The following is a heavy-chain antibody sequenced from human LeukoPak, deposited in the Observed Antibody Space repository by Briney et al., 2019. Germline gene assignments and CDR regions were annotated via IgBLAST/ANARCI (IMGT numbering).Heavy chain of an antibody. V-gene: IGHV1-69*04. Sequence: GASVKVSCKASGGTFSSYAISWVRQAPGQGLEWMGRIIPILGIANYAQKLQGRVTMTTDTSTSTAYMELRSLRSDDTAVYYCARDPAWIQLRDYYYGMDVWGQGTTVTVSS. J-gene: IGHJ6*02. CDR1: GGTFSSYA. CDR2: IIPILGIA. CDR3: ARDPAWIQLRDYYYGMDV. D-gene: IGHD5-18*01.